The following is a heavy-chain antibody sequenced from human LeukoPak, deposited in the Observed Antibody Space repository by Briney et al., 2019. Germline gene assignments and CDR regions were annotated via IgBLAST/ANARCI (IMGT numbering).Heavy chain of an antibody. CDR3: ARDPVPTGYYFDY. Sequence: PSETLSLTCTVSGGSISSSSYYWGWIRQPPGKGLEWIGSIYYSGSTYYNPSLKSRVTVSVDTSKNQFSLKLSSVTAADTAVYYCARDPVPTGYYFDYWGQGTLVTVSS. V-gene: IGHV4-39*07. CDR1: GGSISSSSYY. D-gene: IGHD1-1*01. J-gene: IGHJ4*02. CDR2: IYYSGST.